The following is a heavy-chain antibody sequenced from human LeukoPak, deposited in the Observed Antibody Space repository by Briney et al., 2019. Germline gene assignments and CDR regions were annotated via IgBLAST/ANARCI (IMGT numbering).Heavy chain of an antibody. CDR2: ISYDGSNK. CDR3: AKNKDYGDYGIYFDY. J-gene: IGHJ4*02. D-gene: IGHD4-17*01. V-gene: IGHV3-30*18. Sequence: GGSLRLSCAASGFTFSSYGMHWVRQAPGKGLEWVAVISYDGSNKYYADSVKGRFTISRDNSKNTLYLQMNSLRAEDTAVYYCAKNKDYGDYGIYFDYWGQGTLVTVSS. CDR1: GFTFSSYG.